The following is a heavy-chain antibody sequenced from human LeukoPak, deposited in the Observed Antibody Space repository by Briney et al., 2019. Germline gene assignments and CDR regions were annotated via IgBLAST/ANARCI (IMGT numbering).Heavy chain of an antibody. D-gene: IGHD6-19*01. Sequence: GGSLRLSCAASGLTPSNCAMSWVRQAPGKGLEWVSAISGSGDSTHYADSVKGRFTISRDNFNSMLYLQMNSLRAEDTARYYCAARPTSAPVAPSDFWGQGTLVTVSS. CDR3: AARPTSAPVAPSDF. CDR2: ISGSGDST. V-gene: IGHV3-23*01. J-gene: IGHJ4*02. CDR1: GLTPSNCA.